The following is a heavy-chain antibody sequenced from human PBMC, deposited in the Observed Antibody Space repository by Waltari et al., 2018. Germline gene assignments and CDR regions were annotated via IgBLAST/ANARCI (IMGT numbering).Heavy chain of an antibody. Sequence: QVQLVQSGAEVKTPGASVKVSCKASGYTFTGYYMHWRRQAPGKGLEWMGRSNPNSGGTKYAQKFQGRVTMTRDTSISRADMELGRVGSDDTAVYYCAREDGSGYMDVWGKGTTVTVSS. J-gene: IGHJ6*03. V-gene: IGHV1-2*06. CDR3: AREDGSGYMDV. D-gene: IGHD3-10*01. CDR1: GYTFTGYY. CDR2: SNPNSGGT.